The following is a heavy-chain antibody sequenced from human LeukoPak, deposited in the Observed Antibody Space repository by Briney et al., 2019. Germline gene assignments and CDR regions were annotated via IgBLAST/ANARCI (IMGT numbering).Heavy chain of an antibody. CDR1: GFTFSDYD. CDR3: ARSKGWGTAMVTSFDY. D-gene: IGHD5-18*01. CDR2: IQYDGSNK. Sequence: PGGSLRLSCAASGFTFSDYDMHWVRQAPGKGLEWVAFIQYDGSNKYFADSVKGRFTISRDNSKNTLYLQMNSLRAEDTAVYYCARSKGWGTAMVTSFDYWGQGTLVTVSS. J-gene: IGHJ4*02. V-gene: IGHV3-30*19.